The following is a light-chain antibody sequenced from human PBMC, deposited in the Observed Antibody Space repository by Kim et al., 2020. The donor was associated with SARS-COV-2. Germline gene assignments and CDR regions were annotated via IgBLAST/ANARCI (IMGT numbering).Light chain of an antibody. V-gene: IGLV2-14*03. Sequence: SITISCTGTSSDVGAFDYVAWYQQYPGKAPKLSLYDVYSRPSGVSNRFSGSKSGNTASLSISGLQTEDEAHYYCSSYTTTSPLWLFGGGTQLTVL. CDR3: SSYTTTSPLWL. J-gene: IGLJ3*02. CDR1: SSDVGAFDY. CDR2: DVY.